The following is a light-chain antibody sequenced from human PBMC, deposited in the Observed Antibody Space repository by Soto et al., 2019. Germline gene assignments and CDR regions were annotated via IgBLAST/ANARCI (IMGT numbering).Light chain of an antibody. Sequence: DIQMTQSPSSLSASVGDRVTITCRASQGISDYVAWYQQKPGKVPKLLIYAASTLQSGVPSRFSGSGSGTDFTLTISSLQPEDVAVYYCQHYENTPPSVTFGPGTKVDIK. CDR1: QGISDY. CDR2: AAS. J-gene: IGKJ3*01. CDR3: QHYENTPPSVT. V-gene: IGKV1-27*01.